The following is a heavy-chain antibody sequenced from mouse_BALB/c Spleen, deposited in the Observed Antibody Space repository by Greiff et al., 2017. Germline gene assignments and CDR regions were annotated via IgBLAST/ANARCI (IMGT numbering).Heavy chain of an antibody. D-gene: IGHD1-1*01. CDR1: GYTFTDYW. V-gene: IGHV1-69*01. J-gene: IGHJ2*01. CDR3: ARQNYYGSSYFDY. Sequence: VQLQQPGAELVMPGASVKMSCKASGYTFTDYWMHWVKQRPGQGLEWIGAIDTSDSYTSYNQKFKGKATLTVDESSSTAYMQLSSLTSEDSAVYYCARQNYYGSSYFDYWGQGTTRTVSS. CDR2: IDTSDSYT.